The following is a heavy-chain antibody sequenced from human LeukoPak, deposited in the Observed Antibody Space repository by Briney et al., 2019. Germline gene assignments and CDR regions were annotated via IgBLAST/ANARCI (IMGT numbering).Heavy chain of an antibody. D-gene: IGHD3-3*01. V-gene: IGHV1-46*01. CDR2: INPSGGST. J-gene: IGHJ6*02. CDR3: ARGYHYDFWSGYYKEWAYYYGMDV. CDR1: GYTFTSYY. Sequence: ASVKVSCKASGYTFTSYYMHWVRQAPGQGLEWMGIINPSGGSTSYAQKFQGRVTMTRNTSISTAYMELSSLRSEDTAVYYCARGYHYDFWSGYYKEWAYYYGMDVWGQGTTVTVSS.